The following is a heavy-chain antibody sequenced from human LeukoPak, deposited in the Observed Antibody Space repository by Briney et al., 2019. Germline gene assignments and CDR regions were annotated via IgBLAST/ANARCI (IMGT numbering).Heavy chain of an antibody. Sequence: SQTLSPTFTVSGGSLRQGTYYWALDPPPPREGLEWIGRIYISGSTNFDPSLKSRVSISLDTSQNQFSLKLTSVTAADTAMYYCAREGAARNFDYWGQGILVTVSS. CDR3: AREGAARNFDY. D-gene: IGHD6-6*01. J-gene: IGHJ4*02. V-gene: IGHV4-61*02. CDR1: GGSLRQGTYY. CDR2: IYISGST.